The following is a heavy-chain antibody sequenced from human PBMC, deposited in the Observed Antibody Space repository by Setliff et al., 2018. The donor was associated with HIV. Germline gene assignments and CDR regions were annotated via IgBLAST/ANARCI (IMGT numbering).Heavy chain of an antibody. CDR1: GGSISSGGYY. CDR3: AKEGNSVDNWLDP. D-gene: IGHD1-26*01. J-gene: IGHJ5*02. Sequence: LSLTCTVSGGSISSGGYYWSWIRQHPGGGLEWIGYIYHTGKTYYNPSLQSRIIMSLDMSQNQFSLKLSSVTAADTAVYYCAKEGNSVDNWLDPWGPGTLVTVSS. V-gene: IGHV4-31*03. CDR2: IYHTGKT.